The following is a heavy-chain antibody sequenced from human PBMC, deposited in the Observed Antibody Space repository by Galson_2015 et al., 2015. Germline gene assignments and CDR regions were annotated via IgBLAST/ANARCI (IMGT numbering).Heavy chain of an antibody. CDR2: ISHDANNQ. Sequence: SLRLSCAASGFTFSNYGMHWVRQAPGKGLEWVAVISHDANNQYYGDSVKGRLTISRDNYKNTMYLQMNSLRPEDTAVYYCAKVARSDYETMDVWGQGTTVTVSS. V-gene: IGHV3-30*18. CDR3: AKVARSDYETMDV. CDR1: GFTFSNYG. D-gene: IGHD5-12*01. J-gene: IGHJ6*02.